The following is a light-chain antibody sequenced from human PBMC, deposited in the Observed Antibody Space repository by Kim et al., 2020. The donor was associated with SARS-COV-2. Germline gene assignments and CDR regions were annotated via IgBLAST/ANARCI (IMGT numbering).Light chain of an antibody. V-gene: IGLV1-47*01. CDR2: RNN. J-gene: IGLJ1*01. CDR3: AAWDDSLSVWV. CDR1: SSDIGSNY. Sequence: GQGVTISCSGSSSDIGSNYVYWYQQLPGTAPKLLIYRNNQRPSGVPDRFSGSKSGTSASLAISGLRSEDEADYYCAAWDDSLSVWVFGTGTKVTVL.